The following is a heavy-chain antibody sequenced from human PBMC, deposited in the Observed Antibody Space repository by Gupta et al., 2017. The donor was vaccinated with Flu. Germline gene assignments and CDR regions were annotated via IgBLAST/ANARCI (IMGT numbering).Heavy chain of an antibody. CDR2: IIPIFDTA. V-gene: IGHV1-69*01. D-gene: IGHD3-22*01. CDR1: GGTFSSYA. CDR3: ARARYYERSGYSEWVFDI. J-gene: IGHJ3*02. Sequence: QVQLVQSAAEVKKPGSSVQVSCKASGGTFSSYAISWVRQAPGQGLEWMGGIIPIFDTANYAQKFQGRVTITADESTSTAYMELISLRSEDTAVYYCARARYYERSGYSEWVFDIWGQGTMVTGSS.